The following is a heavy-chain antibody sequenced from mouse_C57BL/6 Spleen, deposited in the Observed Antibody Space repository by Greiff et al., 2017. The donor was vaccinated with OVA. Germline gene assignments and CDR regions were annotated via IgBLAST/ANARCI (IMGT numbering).Heavy chain of an antibody. Sequence: QVQLQQPGAELVRPGTSVKLSCKASGYTFTSYWMHWVKQRPGQGLEWIGVIDPSDSYTNYNQKFKGKATLTVDTSSSTAYMQLSSLTSEDSAVYYCATFYYGGEWFAYWGKGTLVTVSA. CDR1: GYTFTSYW. CDR2: IDPSDSYT. V-gene: IGHV1-59*01. D-gene: IGHD2-1*01. CDR3: ATFYYGGEWFAY. J-gene: IGHJ3*01.